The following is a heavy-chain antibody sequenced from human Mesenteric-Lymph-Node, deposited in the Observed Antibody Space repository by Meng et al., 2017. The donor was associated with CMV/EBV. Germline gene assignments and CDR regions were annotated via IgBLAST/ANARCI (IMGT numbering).Heavy chain of an antibody. J-gene: IGHJ4*02. CDR3: ARDVGEQTGTTAFDY. CDR2: ISSSSSYI. V-gene: IGHV3-21*01. D-gene: IGHD1-7*01. Sequence: GGSLRLSCAASGINVRSNYMSWVRQSPGKGLEWVSSISSSSSYIYYADSVKGRFTISRDNAKNSLYLQMNSLRAEDTAVYYCARDVGEQTGTTAFDYWGQGTLVTVSS. CDR1: GINVRSNY.